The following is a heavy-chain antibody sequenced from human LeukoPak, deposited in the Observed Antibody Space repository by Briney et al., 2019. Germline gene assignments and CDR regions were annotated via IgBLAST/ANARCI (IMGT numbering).Heavy chain of an antibody. J-gene: IGHJ4*02. Sequence: SVKVSCKASGGTFSSYAISWVRQAPGQGLEWMGGIVPIFGTANYAQKFQGRVTITTDESTSTAYMELSSLRSEDTAVYYCASPTPYYDSSAYILWGQGTLVTVSS. CDR2: IVPIFGTA. V-gene: IGHV1-69*05. CDR1: GGTFSSYA. CDR3: ASPTPYYDSSAYIL. D-gene: IGHD3-22*01.